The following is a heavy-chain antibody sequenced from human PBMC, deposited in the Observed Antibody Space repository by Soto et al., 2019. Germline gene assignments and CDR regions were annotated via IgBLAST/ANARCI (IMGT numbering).Heavy chain of an antibody. CDR2: IYYSGRT. Sequence: QLQLQESGPGLVKPSETLSLTCTVSGGSISSSDYFWGWIRQPPGKGLEWIGNIYYSGRTYYNPSLKSRVTVSADTSKNLFALKLSSVAAADTAVYYCARRMGYCTSTSCYEYYFDYWGQGTLVTVSS. CDR3: ARRMGYCTSTSCYEYYFDY. D-gene: IGHD2-2*01. CDR1: GGSISSSDYF. V-gene: IGHV4-39*01. J-gene: IGHJ4*02.